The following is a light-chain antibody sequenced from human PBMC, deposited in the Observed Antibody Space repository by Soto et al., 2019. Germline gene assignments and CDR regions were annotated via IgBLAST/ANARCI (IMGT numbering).Light chain of an antibody. CDR2: RAS. V-gene: IGKV3-15*01. Sequence: EKVMTQSPATLSMSPGERATLSCRASQSISTNLAWYHQKPGQAPRLLIYRASTRATGIPARFSGSGSGTEFTLTISSXQPEDFAIYYCQQYDAWPYTFGQGTKVDIK. CDR1: QSISTN. J-gene: IGKJ2*01. CDR3: QQYDAWPYT.